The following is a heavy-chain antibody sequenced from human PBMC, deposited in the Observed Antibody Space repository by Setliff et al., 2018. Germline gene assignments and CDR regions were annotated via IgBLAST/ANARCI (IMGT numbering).Heavy chain of an antibody. CDR1: GFTFSSLW. Sequence: LSCAASGFTFSSLWMAWVRQAPGKGLEWIGTVSYFGASYSNPSLKSRLNISLDKSANRFSLNLASVTAADTALYYCARDPGFHSGTWCLGDWGQGIQVTVSS. J-gene: IGHJ4*02. D-gene: IGHD2-8*01. CDR2: VSYFGAS. V-gene: IGHV4-28*03. CDR3: ARDPGFHSGTWCLGD.